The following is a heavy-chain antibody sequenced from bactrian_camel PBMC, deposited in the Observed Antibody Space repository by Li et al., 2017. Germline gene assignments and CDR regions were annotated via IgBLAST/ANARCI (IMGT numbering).Heavy chain of an antibody. CDR2: IAGSGSP. V-gene: IGHV3S53*01. CDR1: GDGIAVRD. J-gene: IGHJ4*01. Sequence: HVQLVESGGGSVQPGGSLRLSCTGSGDGIAVRDMGWFRQVPGREREGVAVIAGSGSPGYADSVKGRFTISKDNAKNTVYLQMNSLKPDDTGMYSCATRRCSPATIGTWGRGGGILTLAGGPRSPSP. D-gene: IGHD4*01.